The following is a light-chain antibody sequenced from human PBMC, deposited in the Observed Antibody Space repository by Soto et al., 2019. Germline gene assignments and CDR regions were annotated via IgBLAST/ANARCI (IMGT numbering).Light chain of an antibody. CDR2: GAS. Sequence: EIVLTQSPGTLSLSPGGRATVSCRASQSVSSSSLAWYQQKRGQAPRLLIHGASSRATGIPDRFSGSGSGTDFTLTISRLEPEDFAVYYCQQYGSSPRTFGQGIKVDIK. CDR3: QQYGSSPRT. V-gene: IGKV3-20*01. J-gene: IGKJ1*01. CDR1: QSVSSSS.